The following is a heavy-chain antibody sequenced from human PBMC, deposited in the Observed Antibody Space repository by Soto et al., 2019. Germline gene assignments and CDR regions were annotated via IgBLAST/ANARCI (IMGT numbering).Heavy chain of an antibody. Sequence: ASVKVSWKASGGTFSSYAISWVRQAPGQALEWMGWITPFNGNTKYAQKFQDRVTFTGDTSLNTAYMELSSLRSDDTAMFYCASGRYDASGYFDYWGQGTLVTVSS. CDR3: ASGRYDASGYFDY. D-gene: IGHD3-22*01. CDR1: GGTFSSYA. CDR2: ITPFNGNT. V-gene: IGHV1-45*02. J-gene: IGHJ4*02.